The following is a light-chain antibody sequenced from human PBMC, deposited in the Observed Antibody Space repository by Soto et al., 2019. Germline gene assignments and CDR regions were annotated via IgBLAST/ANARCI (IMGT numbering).Light chain of an antibody. CDR2: GAS. V-gene: IGKV3-15*01. CDR1: QSVSSK. Sequence: EIVMTQSTATMSLSPCDRATLSCRASQSVSSKLAWYQQKPGQAPRPLFYGASTRATGLPARFSGTGSGTEFTLTINSLQAEDSAVYYCQQYYNWPRTFGQGTRLEIK. J-gene: IGKJ5*01. CDR3: QQYYNWPRT.